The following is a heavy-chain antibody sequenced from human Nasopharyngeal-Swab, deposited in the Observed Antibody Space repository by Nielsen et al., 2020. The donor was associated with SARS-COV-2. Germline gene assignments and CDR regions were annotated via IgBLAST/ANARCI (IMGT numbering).Heavy chain of an antibody. CDR1: GFTFNNYN. CDR2: ISSSSSYI. V-gene: IGHV3-21*01. D-gene: IGHD3-3*01. Sequence: GGSLRLSCAASGFTFNNYNFNWVRQAPGKGLKWVSSISSSSSYIYYADSVKGRFTISRDNAKNSLYLQMNSLRAEDTAVYYCARGGLDYDFWSAYFMDVWGQGTTVTVSS. CDR3: ARGGLDYDFWSAYFMDV. J-gene: IGHJ6*02.